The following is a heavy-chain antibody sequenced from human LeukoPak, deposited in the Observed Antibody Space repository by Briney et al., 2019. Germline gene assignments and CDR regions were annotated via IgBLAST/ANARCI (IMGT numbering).Heavy chain of an antibody. D-gene: IGHD1-14*01. J-gene: IGHJ4*02. Sequence: GGSLRLSCAVSGFTFSTYWMSWFRQAPGKGLEWVANIKEDGSETYYVDSLKGRFTISRDNVENSLYLQINSLRADDSAVYYCARDSFETDIDYWGQGTLVTVSS. CDR2: IKEDGSET. V-gene: IGHV3-7*01. CDR1: GFTFSTYW. CDR3: ARDSFETDIDY.